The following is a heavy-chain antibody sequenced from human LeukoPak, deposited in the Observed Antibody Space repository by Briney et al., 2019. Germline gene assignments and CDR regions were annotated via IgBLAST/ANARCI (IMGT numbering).Heavy chain of an antibody. CDR1: GGSFSGYY. Sequence: SETLSLTCAVYGGSFSGYYWSWIRQPPGKGLEWIGEINHSGSTNYNPSLKSRVTISVDTSKNQFSLKLSSVTAADTAMYYCARVVSERIQLWSTYYFDYWGQGTLVTVSS. D-gene: IGHD5-18*01. V-gene: IGHV4-34*01. CDR2: INHSGST. CDR3: ARVVSERIQLWSTYYFDY. J-gene: IGHJ4*02.